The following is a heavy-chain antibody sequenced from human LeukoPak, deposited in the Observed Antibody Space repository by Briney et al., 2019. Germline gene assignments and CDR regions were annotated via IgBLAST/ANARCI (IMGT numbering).Heavy chain of an antibody. J-gene: IGHJ4*02. CDR2: INHSGST. Sequence: PSETLSLTCAVYGESFSGDYWSWIRQTPEEGLEWIGEINHSGSTKYNPSHKSRVTISVGTSKNQFSPKLSSVTAADTAVYYCARRRKGLRIDGSGSDLDYWGQGTLVTVSS. D-gene: IGHD3-10*01. V-gene: IGHV4-34*01. CDR3: ARRRKGLRIDGSGSDLDY. CDR1: GESFSGDY.